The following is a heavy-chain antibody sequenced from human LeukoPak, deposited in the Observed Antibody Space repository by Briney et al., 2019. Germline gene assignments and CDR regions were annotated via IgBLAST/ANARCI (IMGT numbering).Heavy chain of an antibody. D-gene: IGHD2/OR15-2a*01. CDR1: GFTFSSYA. CDR2: ISGSGAST. Sequence: GGSLRLSCAASGFTFSSYAMSWVRQAPGKGLEWVSGISGSGASTYFADSVKGRFTISRDNSKNTLYLQMNSLSAEDTALYYCAKGMGSTSGGVDYWGQGTLVTVSS. V-gene: IGHV3-23*01. J-gene: IGHJ4*02. CDR3: AKGMGSTSGGVDY.